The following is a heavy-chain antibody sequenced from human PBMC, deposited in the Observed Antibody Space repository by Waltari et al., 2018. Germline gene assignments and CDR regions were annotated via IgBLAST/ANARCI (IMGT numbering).Heavy chain of an antibody. V-gene: IGHV3-7*01. J-gene: IGHJ5*02. CDR2: IKADGSEK. CDR1: GFPFSNYW. D-gene: IGHD2-21*01. CDR3: ARYDGGYYSFRP. Sequence: EVQLVESGGGLVQPGGSLSLSCVVYGFPFSNYWMIWVRQAPGKGLEWVANIKADGSEKYYVDSVKGRFTISRDDAKNSLYLQMNSLRVEDTALYYCARYDGGYYSFRPWGQGTLVTVSS.